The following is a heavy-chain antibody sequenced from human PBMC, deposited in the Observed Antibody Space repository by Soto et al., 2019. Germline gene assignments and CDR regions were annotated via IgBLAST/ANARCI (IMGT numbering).Heavy chain of an antibody. CDR3: ARPRYYYGQLYFDY. CDR2: INPSAGST. CDR1: GHTFTSYS. Sequence: ASVKVSCTASGHTFTSYSLHWVRQAPGQGLEWMGVINPSAGSTTYAQKFQGRVTLTRDTSTDTVYMELSSLRSGDTAMYYCARPRYYYGQLYFDYWGQGTPVTVSS. V-gene: IGHV1-46*01. J-gene: IGHJ4*02. D-gene: IGHD3-10*01.